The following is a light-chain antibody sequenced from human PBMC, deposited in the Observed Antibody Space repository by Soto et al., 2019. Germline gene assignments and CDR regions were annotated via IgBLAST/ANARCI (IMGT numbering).Light chain of an antibody. CDR3: LQYRSFPRT. CDR2: AAS. V-gene: IGKV1-17*01. J-gene: IGKJ1*01. CDR1: QGIRDD. Sequence: DIQLTQSPSSLSASVVDRVTITCRASQGIRDDLGWYQQKAGEAPKRLIYAASSLHSGVPSRFSGSGSGTEFTLTISSLQPEDFATYYCLQYRSFPRTFGQGTKVDIK.